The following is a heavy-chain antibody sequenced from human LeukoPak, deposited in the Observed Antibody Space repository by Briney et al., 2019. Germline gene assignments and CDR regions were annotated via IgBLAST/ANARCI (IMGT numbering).Heavy chain of an antibody. CDR1: GFTFSSYA. J-gene: IGHJ6*02. CDR2: ISYDGSNK. Sequence: GGSLRLSCAASGFTFSSYAMHWVRQAPGKGLEWVAVISYDGSNKYYADSVKGRFTISRDNSKNTLYLQMNSLRAEDTAVYYCAREISRGYYYYYGMDVWGQGTTVTVSS. CDR3: AREISRGYYYYYGMDV. D-gene: IGHD3-10*01. V-gene: IGHV3-30*04.